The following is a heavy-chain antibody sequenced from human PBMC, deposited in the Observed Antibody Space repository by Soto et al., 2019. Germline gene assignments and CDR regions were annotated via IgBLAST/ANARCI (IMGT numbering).Heavy chain of an antibody. V-gene: IGHV1-69*02. Sequence: ASVKVSCKASGGTFSSYTISWVRQAPGQGLEWMGRIIPILGIANYAQKFQGRVTITADKSTSTAYMELSSLRSEDTAVYYCARGSDYGAFDIWGQGTMVTVSS. CDR2: IIPILGIA. CDR3: ARGSDYGAFDI. D-gene: IGHD4-17*01. CDR1: GGTFSSYT. J-gene: IGHJ3*02.